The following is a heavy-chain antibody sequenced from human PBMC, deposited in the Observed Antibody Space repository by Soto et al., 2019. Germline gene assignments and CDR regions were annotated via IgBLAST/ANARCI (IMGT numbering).Heavy chain of an antibody. CDR1: GGSISSYY. J-gene: IGHJ5*02. CDR3: ARLLFGAANWFDP. CDR2: IYYSGST. V-gene: IGHV4-59*08. D-gene: IGHD3-10*01. Sequence: SETLSLTCAVSGGSISSYYWSWIRQPPGKGLEWIGYIYYSGSTNYNPSLKSRVTISVDTSNNQFSLKLSSVTAADTAVYYCARLLFGAANWFDPWGQGTLVTVSS.